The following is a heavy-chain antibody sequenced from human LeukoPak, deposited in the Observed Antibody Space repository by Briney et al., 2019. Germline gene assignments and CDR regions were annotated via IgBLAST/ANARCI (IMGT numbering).Heavy chain of an antibody. CDR2: ISSGSNYI. Sequence: GGSPRLSCAASGVTFSSYSMNWVRQAPGKGLQWVSSISSGSNYIYYADSVKGRFTISRDNAKNSLYLQMNSLRAEDTAVYYCARDGRSFDYWGQGTLVTVSS. D-gene: IGHD3-3*01. J-gene: IGHJ4*02. CDR1: GVTFSSYS. CDR3: ARDGRSFDY. V-gene: IGHV3-21*01.